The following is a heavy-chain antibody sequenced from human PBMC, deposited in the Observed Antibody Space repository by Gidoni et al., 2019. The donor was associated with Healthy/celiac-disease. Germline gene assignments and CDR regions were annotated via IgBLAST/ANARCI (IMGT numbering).Heavy chain of an antibody. CDR2: IYYSGST. D-gene: IGHD2-15*01. CDR3: ARVRCCSDHYYYGMDV. CDR1: GGSINSYY. J-gene: IGHJ6*02. Sequence: QVQLQESGPGLVKPSETLSLTCTVSGGSINSYYWSWLRQPPGKGLEWIGYIYYSGSTNYNPSLKSRVTISVDTSKNQFSLKLSSVTAADTAVYYCARVRCCSDHYYYGMDVWGQGTTVTVSS. V-gene: IGHV4-59*01.